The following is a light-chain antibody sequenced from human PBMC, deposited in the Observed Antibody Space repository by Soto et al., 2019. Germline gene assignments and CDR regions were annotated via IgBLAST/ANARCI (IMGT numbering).Light chain of an antibody. CDR2: VAS. J-gene: IGKJ1*01. Sequence: EIVLTQSPGTLSFSPGERATLSCRASQSVSSSYLAWYQQKPGQAPRLLIYVASSRATGIPDRFSGSGSGSELPLTISRLEPEEFAVYYCQQYGSSPPWTFGQGTKGEIK. CDR3: QQYGSSPPWT. CDR1: QSVSSSY. V-gene: IGKV3-20*01.